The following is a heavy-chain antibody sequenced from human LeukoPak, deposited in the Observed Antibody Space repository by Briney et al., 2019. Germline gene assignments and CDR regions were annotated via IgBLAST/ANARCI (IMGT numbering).Heavy chain of an antibody. D-gene: IGHD3-16*01. J-gene: IGHJ5*02. V-gene: IGHV3-23*01. CDR1: GFTFSSYA. CDR3: PNVPTHLRVWDHYANTCLTS. Sequence: PVGSLRLSCAASGFTFSSYAMSCVRQAPGKGLEWVSAISGSGDSTYYAGSLKGRFTISRDNSKNTLYRQMNIRRAEDSAGYYWPNVPTHLRVWDHYANTCLTSWGQGTLVTVSS. CDR2: ISGSGDST.